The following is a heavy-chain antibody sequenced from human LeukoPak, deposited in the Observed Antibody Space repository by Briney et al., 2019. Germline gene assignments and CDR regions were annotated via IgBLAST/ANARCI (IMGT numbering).Heavy chain of an antibody. CDR2: INPSGGST. D-gene: IGHD3-10*01. J-gene: IGHJ4*02. CDR1: GYTFTSYS. V-gene: IGHV1-46*01. Sequence: ASGTLSCKASGYTFTSYSMHWVRQAPGQGLEWMGIINPSGGSTSYTQKFQGRLTMTRDTSTSTVYMELSSLRSEDTAVYYCARGSYYGSGGYCYAFDYWGQGTLVTVSS. CDR3: ARGSYYGSGGYCYAFDY.